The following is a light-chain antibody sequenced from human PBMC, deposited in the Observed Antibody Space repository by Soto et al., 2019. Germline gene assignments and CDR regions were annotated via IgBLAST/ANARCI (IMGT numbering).Light chain of an antibody. CDR2: DAS. V-gene: IGKV3-11*01. CDR3: QQRFSWPRT. CDR1: QSVSSY. J-gene: IGKJ1*01. Sequence: EIVLTQSPATLSLSPGERGTLSCRASQSVSSYLAWYQQKPGQAPRLLIYDASNRATGIPARFSGSGSGTDFTLTISSLEPEDFAVYYCQQRFSWPRTFGQGTKVEIK.